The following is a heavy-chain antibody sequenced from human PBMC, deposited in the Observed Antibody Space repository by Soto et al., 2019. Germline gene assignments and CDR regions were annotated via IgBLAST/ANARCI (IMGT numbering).Heavy chain of an antibody. CDR2: ISYSGTT. CDR3: ARHILVTGTRGFDF. V-gene: IGHV4-4*02. Sequence: QVQLQESGPGLVKPSETLPLTCAVSGDSLSGTYWWSWVRQAPGGGLQWIGEISYSGTTHYDPSLMSRVTISMDKSRSEFSLTLISVTAADSASYYCARHILVTGTRGFDFWGQGILVTVSS. CDR1: GDSLSGTYW. J-gene: IGHJ4*02. D-gene: IGHD6-19*01.